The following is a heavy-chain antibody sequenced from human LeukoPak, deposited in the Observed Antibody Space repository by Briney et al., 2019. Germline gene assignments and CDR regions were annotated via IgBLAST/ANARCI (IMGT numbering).Heavy chain of an antibody. D-gene: IGHD6-19*01. V-gene: IGHV3-48*04. J-gene: IGHJ4*02. CDR3: ARGPLYSSGVDY. CDR1: GFTFSSYA. Sequence: GGSLRLSCAASGFTFSSYAMSWVRQAPGKGLEWVSYISSSGSTIYYADSVKGRFTISRDNAKNSLYLQMNSLRAEDTAVYYCARGPLYSSGVDYWGQGTLVTVSS. CDR2: ISSSGSTI.